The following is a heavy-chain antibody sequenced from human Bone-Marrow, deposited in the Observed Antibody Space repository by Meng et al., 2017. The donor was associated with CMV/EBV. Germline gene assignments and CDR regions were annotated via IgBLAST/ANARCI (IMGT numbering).Heavy chain of an antibody. V-gene: IGHV1-69*05. J-gene: IGHJ5*02. CDR3: ARSSGPTACFDP. Sequence: SVKVSCKASGYTFTGYYMHWVRQAPGQGLEWMGGIIPIFGTANYAQKFQGRVTITTDESTSTAYMELSSLRSEDTAVYYCARSSGPTACFDPWGQGTLVTVSS. CDR1: GYTFTGYY. CDR2: IIPIFGTA. D-gene: IGHD3-22*01.